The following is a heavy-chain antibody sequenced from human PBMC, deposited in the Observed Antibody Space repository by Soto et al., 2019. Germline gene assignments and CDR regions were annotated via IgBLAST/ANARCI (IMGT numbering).Heavy chain of an antibody. CDR3: ASLHYYGSGSYPDSYYGMDV. J-gene: IGHJ6*02. D-gene: IGHD3-10*01. V-gene: IGHV5-51*01. CDR1: GYSFTSYW. CDR2: IYPGDSDT. Sequence: GESLKISCKGSGYSFTSYWIGWVRQMPGKGLEWMGIIYPGDSDTRYSPSFQGQVTISADESISTAYLQWSSLKASDTAMYYCASLHYYGSGSYPDSYYGMDVWGQGTTVTVSS.